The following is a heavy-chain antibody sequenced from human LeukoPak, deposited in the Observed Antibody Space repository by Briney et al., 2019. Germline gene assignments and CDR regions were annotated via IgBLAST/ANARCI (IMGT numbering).Heavy chain of an antibody. V-gene: IGHV3-23*01. J-gene: IGHJ6*02. Sequence: GGSLRLSCAASGLIFNNYAMNWVRQAPGKGLEWVSGLSGSGNNIFYAASVRGRFTISRDNSKNTVNLQMISLTAADTAVYFCAKGGSVQPYYYGMDVWGQGTTVIVSS. D-gene: IGHD3-16*01. CDR1: GLIFNNYA. CDR3: AKGGSVQPYYYGMDV. CDR2: LSGSGNNI.